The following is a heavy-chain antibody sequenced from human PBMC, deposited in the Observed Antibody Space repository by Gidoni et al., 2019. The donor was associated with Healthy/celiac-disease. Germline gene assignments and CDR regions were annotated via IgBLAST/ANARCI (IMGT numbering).Heavy chain of an antibody. CDR2: INPNSGGT. D-gene: IGHD1-26*01. J-gene: IGHJ3*02. CDR3: ARVARIVGAPDGGFDI. CDR1: GYTFTGYY. V-gene: IGHV1-2*02. Sequence: QVQLVQSGAEVKKPGASVKVSCKASGYTFTGYYMHWVRQAPGQGLEWMGWINPNSGGTNYAQKFQGRATMTRDTSISTAYMELSRLRSDDTAVYYCARVARIVGAPDGGFDIWGQGTMVTVSS.